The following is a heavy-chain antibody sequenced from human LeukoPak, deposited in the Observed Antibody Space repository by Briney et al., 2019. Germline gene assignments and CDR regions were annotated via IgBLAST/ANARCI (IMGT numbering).Heavy chain of an antibody. Sequence: GGSLRLSSAASGFTVSSNYMIWVRQPAGKGLEWVSVLYSGGATFYADSVKGRFTISRDTSKNTLYLQMNDLRADDTAVYYCTKLKGWYGEGFFDYWGQGTLVTVSS. CDR1: GFTVSSNY. J-gene: IGHJ4*02. CDR2: LYSGGAT. V-gene: IGHV3-53*01. D-gene: IGHD6-19*01. CDR3: TKLKGWYGEGFFDY.